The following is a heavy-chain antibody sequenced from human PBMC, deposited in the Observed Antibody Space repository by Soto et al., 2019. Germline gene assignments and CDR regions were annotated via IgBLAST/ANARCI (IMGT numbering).Heavy chain of an antibody. V-gene: IGHV2-70*01. CDR1: GFSLTTNGMC. Sequence: SGPTLVNPTQTLTLTCTFSGFSLTTNGMCLSWIRQPPGKALEWLALIDWDDNTYYSTSLNNRLTLSKDTSKNQVVLLVRHMGPVDTATYYXARIPCGNYYTENFFDPWGQGIPVTVSS. CDR2: IDWDDNT. CDR3: ARIPCGNYYTENFFDP. J-gene: IGHJ5*02. D-gene: IGHD3-22*01.